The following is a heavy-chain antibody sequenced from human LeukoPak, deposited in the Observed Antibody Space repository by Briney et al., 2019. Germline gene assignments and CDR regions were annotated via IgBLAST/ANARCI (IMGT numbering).Heavy chain of an antibody. J-gene: IGHJ5*02. CDR3: ARHWGAAFDP. Sequence: SETLSLTCAVYGGSFSGYYWSWIRQPPGKGLEWIGEINHSGSTNYNPSLKSRVTISVDTSKNQFSLKLSSVTAADTAVYYCARHWGAAFDPWGQGTLVTVSS. V-gene: IGHV4-34*01. D-gene: IGHD3-16*01. CDR2: INHSGST. CDR1: GGSFSGYY.